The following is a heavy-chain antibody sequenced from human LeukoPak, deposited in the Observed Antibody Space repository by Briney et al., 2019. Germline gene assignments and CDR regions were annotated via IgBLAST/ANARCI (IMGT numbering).Heavy chain of an antibody. CDR1: GFTFSAFS. J-gene: IGHJ3*01. CDR3: ARDLLWKGLSPIGKFWS. D-gene: IGHD3-3*01. Sequence: PGGSLRLSCSASGFTFSAFSMNWVRQTPGKGLQWVASINSASTHIFYAESVKGRFTISRDNANNSVFLQMSGLTDEDTGLYYCARDLLWKGLSPIGKFWSWGLGTMVSAPS. V-gene: IGHV3-21*01. CDR2: INSASTHI.